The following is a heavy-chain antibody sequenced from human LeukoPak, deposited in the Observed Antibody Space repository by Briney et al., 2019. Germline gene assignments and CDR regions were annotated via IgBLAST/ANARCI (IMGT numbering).Heavy chain of an antibody. J-gene: IGHJ4*02. Sequence: SETLSPTCSVSGSSISSDYYWGWVRQPPGKGLEWIGSIKHRGRSYYNPSLKSRVTISVDTSKNQFSLQLSSVTAADTAVYYCARVVGATSIDYWGQGILVTVSS. CDR3: ARVVGATSIDY. CDR1: GSSISSDYY. D-gene: IGHD2-15*01. CDR2: IKHRGRS. V-gene: IGHV4-38-2*02.